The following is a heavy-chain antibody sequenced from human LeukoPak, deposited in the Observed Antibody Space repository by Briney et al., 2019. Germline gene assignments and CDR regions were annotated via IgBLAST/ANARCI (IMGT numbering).Heavy chain of an antibody. J-gene: IGHJ5*02. V-gene: IGHV3-23*01. Sequence: GGSLRLSCAASGFTVSSNYMSWVRQAPGKGLEWVSDISTSGGTTNYADSVKGRFTISRDNSKNTLYLQMNSLRAEDTAVYYCVKESSGGTLNWFDPWGQGTLVTVSS. D-gene: IGHD2-15*01. CDR2: ISTSGGTT. CDR3: VKESSGGTLNWFDP. CDR1: GFTVSSNY.